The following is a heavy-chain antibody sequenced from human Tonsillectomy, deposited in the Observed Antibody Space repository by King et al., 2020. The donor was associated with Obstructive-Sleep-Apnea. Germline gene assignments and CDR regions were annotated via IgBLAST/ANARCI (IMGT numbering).Heavy chain of an antibody. Sequence: QLQESGPGLVKPSQTLSLTCTVSGGSISSGGYYWSWIRQHPGKGLEWIGYIYYIGRPYSNPSLKGRVTISVDTTKNQFSLKLSSVTAADTAVYYCARDKGGVVAALYGMDVWGQGTTVTVSS. J-gene: IGHJ6*02. CDR3: ARDKGGVVAALYGMDV. V-gene: IGHV4-31*03. CDR1: GGSISSGGYY. CDR2: IYYIGRP. D-gene: IGHD2-15*01.